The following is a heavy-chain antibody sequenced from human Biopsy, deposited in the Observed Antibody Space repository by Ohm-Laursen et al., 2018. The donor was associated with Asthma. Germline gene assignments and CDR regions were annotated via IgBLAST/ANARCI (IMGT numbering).Heavy chain of an antibody. CDR3: ASDFPKDYVRYNFQF. Sequence: ASVKVSCNAPGGTFSNFAISWVRQAPGQGLEWLGGIMTVFGTTNYAQKFQGRVTITADESTSTAYMEVTSLRSEDTAVYYCASDFPKDYVRYNFQFWGQGTLVTVSS. J-gene: IGHJ4*02. CDR2: IMTVFGTT. D-gene: IGHD4-17*01. V-gene: IGHV1-69*13. CDR1: GGTFSNFA.